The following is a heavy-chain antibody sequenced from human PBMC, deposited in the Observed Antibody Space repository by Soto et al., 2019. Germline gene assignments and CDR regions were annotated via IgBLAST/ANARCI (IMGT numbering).Heavy chain of an antibody. CDR2: IHHSGSI. Sequence: PRSLTCPVAGGSSCSGYSHWTWIRQSPGKGLEWIGYIHHSGSILYNPSLKSRVTISVDTSKNQFSLHLSSVTAAGTAVYFCAREDDGGDSLDVWGQGTTVTVSS. V-gene: IGHV4-30-4*08. CDR1: GGSSCSGYSH. CDR3: AREDDGGDSLDV. D-gene: IGHD2-21*02. J-gene: IGHJ6*02.